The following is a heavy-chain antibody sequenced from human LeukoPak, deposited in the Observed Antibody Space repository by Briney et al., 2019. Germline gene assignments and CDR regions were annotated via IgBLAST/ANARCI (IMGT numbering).Heavy chain of an antibody. Sequence: GGSLRLSCAASGFTFSSYWMHWVRQAPGKGLVWVSRIQTDGSSTNYADSVKGRFTISRDNANNSLYLQMNSLRAEDTAVYYCARVTLTSANFDYWGQGTLVTVSS. V-gene: IGHV3-74*01. CDR2: IQTDGSST. CDR3: ARVTLTSANFDY. J-gene: IGHJ4*02. CDR1: GFTFSSYW.